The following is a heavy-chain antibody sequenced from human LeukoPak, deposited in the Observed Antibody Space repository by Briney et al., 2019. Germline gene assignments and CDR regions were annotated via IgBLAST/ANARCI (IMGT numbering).Heavy chain of an antibody. D-gene: IGHD2-2*01. CDR1: GFTFSDYY. Sequence: GGSLRLSCAASGFTFSDYYMSWIRQAPGKGLEWVSYISSSGSTIYYADSAKGRFTISRDNAKNSLYLQMNSLRAEDTAVYYCARDLVVVPAAMSVWGRGTTVTVSS. CDR3: ARDLVVVPAAMSV. J-gene: IGHJ6*04. V-gene: IGHV3-11*04. CDR2: ISSSGSTI.